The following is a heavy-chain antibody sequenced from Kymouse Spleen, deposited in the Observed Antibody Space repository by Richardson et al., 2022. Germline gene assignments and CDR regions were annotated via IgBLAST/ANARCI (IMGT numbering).Heavy chain of an antibody. CDR3: ARAPSTTGTRGLFDY. V-gene: IGHV4-34*01. CDR2: INHSGST. CDR1: GGSFSGYY. D-gene: IGHD1-1*01. J-gene: IGHJ4*02. Sequence: QVQLQQWGAGLLKPSETLSLTCAVYGGSFSGYYWSWIRQPPGKGLEWIGEINHSGSTNYNPSLKSRVTISVDTSKNQFSLKLSSVTAADTAVYYCARAPSTTGTRGLFDYWGQGTLVTVSS.